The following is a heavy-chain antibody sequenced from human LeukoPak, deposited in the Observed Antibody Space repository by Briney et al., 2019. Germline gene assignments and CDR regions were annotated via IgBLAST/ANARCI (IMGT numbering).Heavy chain of an antibody. Sequence: ASVKVSCKASGYTFTAYYMHWVRQAPGQGLEWMGWINPNSGGTNYAQKFQGRVTMTRDTSISTAYMEVSRLRSDDTAVYYCASDLTTPPYNWFDPWGRGTLVTVSS. J-gene: IGHJ5*02. CDR3: ASDLTTPPYNWFDP. V-gene: IGHV1-2*02. D-gene: IGHD4/OR15-4a*01. CDR1: GYTFTAYY. CDR2: INPNSGGT.